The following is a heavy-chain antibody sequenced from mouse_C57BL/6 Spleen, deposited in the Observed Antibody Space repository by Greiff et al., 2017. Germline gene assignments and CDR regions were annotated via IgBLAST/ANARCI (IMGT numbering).Heavy chain of an antibody. D-gene: IGHD1-1*01. V-gene: IGHV1-7*01. Sequence: QVQLQQSGAELAKPGASVKLSCKASGYTFTSYWMHWVKQRPGQGLEWIGYINPSSGYPKYNQKFKEQATLTADKSSSTAYMQLSSLTYEDSAVYYCARKSATVVAEGFDYWGQGSTLTVSS. J-gene: IGHJ2*01. CDR3: ARKSATVVAEGFDY. CDR2: INPSSGYP. CDR1: GYTFTSYW.